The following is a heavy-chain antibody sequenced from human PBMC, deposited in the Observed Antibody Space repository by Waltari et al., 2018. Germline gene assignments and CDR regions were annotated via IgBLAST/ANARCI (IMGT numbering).Heavy chain of an antibody. D-gene: IGHD3-3*01. Sequence: EVQLVESGGGLVQPGRSLRLSCAASGFTFDDYAMHWVRQAPGKGLDWVSGISWNSGSIGYADSVKGRFTISRDNAKNSLYLQMNSLRAEDTAFYYCAKGDYDFWSGYYASWGQGTMVTVSS. CDR3: AKGDYDFWSGYYAS. J-gene: IGHJ3*01. CDR2: ISWNSGSI. CDR1: GFTFDDYA. V-gene: IGHV3-9*01.